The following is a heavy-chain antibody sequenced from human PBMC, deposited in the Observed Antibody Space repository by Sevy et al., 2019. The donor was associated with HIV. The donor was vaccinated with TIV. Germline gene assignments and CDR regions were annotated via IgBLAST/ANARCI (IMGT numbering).Heavy chain of an antibody. J-gene: IGHJ6*02. CDR2: IWFDGSNK. Sequence: GGSLRLSCAASGFTFSTYSMHWVRQAPGKGLEWVALIWFDGSNKYYADSVKGRFTISRDNSQNRLYLQMTSLRAEDTAGYYCAKAVADSNYYYGLDVWGQGTTVTVS. V-gene: IGHV3-33*06. D-gene: IGHD6-19*01. CDR1: GFTFSTYS. CDR3: AKAVADSNYYYGLDV.